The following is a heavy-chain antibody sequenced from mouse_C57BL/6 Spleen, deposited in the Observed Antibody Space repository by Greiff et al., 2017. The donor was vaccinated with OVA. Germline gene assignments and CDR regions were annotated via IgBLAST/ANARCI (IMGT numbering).Heavy chain of an antibody. CDR3: ARSRYYYGSSYDAMDY. CDR2: IHPNSGST. CDR1: GYTFTSYW. J-gene: IGHJ4*01. Sequence: QVQLQQSGAELVKPGASVKLSCKASGYTFTSYWMHWVKQRPGQGLEWIGMIHPNSGSTNYNEKFKSKATLTVDKSSSTAYMELRSLTSEDTAVYYCARSRYYYGSSYDAMDYWGQGTSVTVSS. D-gene: IGHD1-1*01. V-gene: IGHV1-64*01.